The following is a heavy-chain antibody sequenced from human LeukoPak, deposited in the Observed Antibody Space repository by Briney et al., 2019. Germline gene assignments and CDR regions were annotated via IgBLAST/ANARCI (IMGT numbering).Heavy chain of an antibody. V-gene: IGHV1-18*01. Sequence: ASVKVSCKASGYTFTTYGISRVRQALGQGLEWMGWISTSSGNTNYAQRLQGRVTMTTDTSTSTAYMELRSLRSDDTAVYYCARDVNWDLDHWGQGTLVTVSS. CDR3: ARDVNWDLDH. CDR2: ISTSSGNT. J-gene: IGHJ5*02. CDR1: GYTFTTYG. D-gene: IGHD7-27*01.